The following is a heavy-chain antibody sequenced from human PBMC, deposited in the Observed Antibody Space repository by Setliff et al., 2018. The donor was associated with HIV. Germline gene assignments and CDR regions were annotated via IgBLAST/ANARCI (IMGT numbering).Heavy chain of an antibody. CDR1: GYSFTNYW. J-gene: IGHJ3*02. CDR2: IYPGDSDT. D-gene: IGHD3-22*01. V-gene: IGHV5-51*01. Sequence: PGASLTLSCKGSGYSFTNYWIGWVRQMPGKGLEWMGIIYPGDSDTRYSPSFQGQVTISADKSISTAYLQWSSLKASDTAMYYCARQPPRGSGYAFDIWGQGTMVTVSS. CDR3: ARQPPRGSGYAFDI.